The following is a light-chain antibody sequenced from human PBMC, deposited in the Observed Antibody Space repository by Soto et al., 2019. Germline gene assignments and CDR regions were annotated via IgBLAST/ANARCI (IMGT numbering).Light chain of an antibody. J-gene: IGKJ5*01. Sequence: EAVLTQSPATLSLSPGETATLSCRARQSVSNFLAWYQTRPGQAPRLLISDASKRATGIPARFSGSGSGTDFTLTISSLEPEDCAVYYCQHRSNWPMTFGQGTRLEIK. CDR1: QSVSNF. CDR3: QHRSNWPMT. CDR2: DAS. V-gene: IGKV3-11*01.